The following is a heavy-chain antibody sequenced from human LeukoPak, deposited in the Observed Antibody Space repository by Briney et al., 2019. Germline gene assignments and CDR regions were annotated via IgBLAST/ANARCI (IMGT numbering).Heavy chain of an antibody. D-gene: IGHD4-11*01. CDR1: GYSFTNYW. Sequence: GESLKISCRGSGYSFTNYWIGWVRQMPGKGLEWMGIIYPGGSDIRYSPSFQGQVTLSADKSTAYLQWSSLKASDTAMYYCARRLEWTSNFDYWGQGTLVTVSS. J-gene: IGHJ4*02. V-gene: IGHV5-51*01. CDR2: IYPGGSDI. CDR3: ARRLEWTSNFDY.